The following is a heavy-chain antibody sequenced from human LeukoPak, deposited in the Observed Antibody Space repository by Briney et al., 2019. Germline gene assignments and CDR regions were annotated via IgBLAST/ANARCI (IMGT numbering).Heavy chain of an antibody. CDR1: GYTFTGYY. V-gene: IGHV1-2*02. D-gene: IGHD3-3*01. J-gene: IGHJ4*02. CDR2: INPNSGGT. CDR3: ARGGFLEWLSKGDY. Sequence: ASVKVSCKASGYTFTGYYMHWVRQAPGQGLEWMGWINPNSGGTNYAQKFQGRVTMTRDTSISTAYMELSRLRSDDTAVYYRARGGFLEWLSKGDYWGQGTLVTVSS.